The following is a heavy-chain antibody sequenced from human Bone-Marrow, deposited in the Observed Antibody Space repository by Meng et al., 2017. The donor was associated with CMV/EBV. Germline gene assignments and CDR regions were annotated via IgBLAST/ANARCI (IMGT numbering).Heavy chain of an antibody. CDR2: MYTTGNT. V-gene: IGHV4-4*07. D-gene: IGHD1-26*01. J-gene: IGHJ4*02. CDR1: DGSIRSYY. Sequence: SETLSLTCTVFDGSIRSYYRSWIRQPAGKGLEWIGRMYTTGNTNYNPSLKSRVTVSVDTSKNQFSLKLSSVTAADTAVYCCARVVSGSQFDYWGQGTLVTSPQ. CDR3: ARVVSGSQFDY.